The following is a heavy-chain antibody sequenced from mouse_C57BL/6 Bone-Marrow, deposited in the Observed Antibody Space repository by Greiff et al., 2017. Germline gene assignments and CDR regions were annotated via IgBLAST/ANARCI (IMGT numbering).Heavy chain of an antibody. J-gene: IGHJ4*01. CDR3: ARHYCSSPGAIDY. CDR2: IYPGGGYT. V-gene: IGHV1-63*01. Sequence: VQLQQSGAELVRPGSSVKMSCKASGYTFTNYWIGWAKQRPGHGLEWIGDIYPGGGYTNYNEKFKGKATLTADKSSSTAYMQFSSLTSEDSAIYYCARHYCSSPGAIDYWDQGTAVTVTS. CDR1: GYTFTNYW. D-gene: IGHD1-1*01.